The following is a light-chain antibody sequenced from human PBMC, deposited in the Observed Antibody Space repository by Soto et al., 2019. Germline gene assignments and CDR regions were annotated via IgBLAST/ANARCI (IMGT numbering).Light chain of an antibody. V-gene: IGLV2-14*01. Sequence: QSVLTQPASVSGSPGQSITISCTGTSSDIGSYDYVSWYQQHPGKAPNLIIYEVTDRPSGVSNRFSGSKSGNTASLTISGLQAEDEADYYCSSLTSTSNRLLGSGTKVTV. CDR1: SSDIGSYDY. J-gene: IGLJ1*01. CDR2: EVT. CDR3: SSLTSTSNRL.